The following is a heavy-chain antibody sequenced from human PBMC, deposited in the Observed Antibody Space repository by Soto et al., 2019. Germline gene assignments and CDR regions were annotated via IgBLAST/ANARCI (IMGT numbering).Heavy chain of an antibody. CDR2: ISYDGIDK. V-gene: IGHV3-30*18. D-gene: IGHD5-12*01. CDR3: AKDLRVQATIRPDY. Sequence: QVQLVESGGGVVQPGTSLRLSCAASGFTFSSFGIHWVRKAPGKGLEWVAVISYDGIDKNYGDSVKGRFTISRENSKNMVYLQINSLRIEDTAVYHYAKDLRVQATIRPDYWGQGVLVAVSS. CDR1: GFTFSSFG. J-gene: IGHJ4*02.